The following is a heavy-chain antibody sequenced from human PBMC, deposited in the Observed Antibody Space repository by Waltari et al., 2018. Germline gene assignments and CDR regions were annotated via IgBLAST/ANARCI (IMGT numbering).Heavy chain of an antibody. J-gene: IGHJ4*02. CDR1: GGTFSSYA. Sequence: QVQLVQSGAEVKKPGSSVKVSCKASGGTFSSYAISWVRQAPRQGLEWMGGFILIFGTANYAQKFRGRVTISTDESTSTAYMELRSLSSEDTAVYYCALEMATGSGPPAFDYWGQGTLVTVSS. CDR3: ALEMATGSGPPAFDY. D-gene: IGHD5-12*01. V-gene: IGHV1-69*05. CDR2: FILIFGTA.